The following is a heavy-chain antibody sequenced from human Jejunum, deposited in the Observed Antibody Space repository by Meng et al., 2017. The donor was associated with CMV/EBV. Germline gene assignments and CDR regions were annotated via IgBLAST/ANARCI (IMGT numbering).Heavy chain of an antibody. CDR2: IYYSGAT. V-gene: IGHV4-59*01. CDR1: AGSINDYY. CDR3: ARDNGDYYYGMDV. D-gene: IGHD4-17*01. J-gene: IGHJ6*02. Sequence: VSAGSINDYYWSWIRQSPGKGLEWIGYIYYSGATRYNPSLESRVSISIDTSRKHFSLKMTSVTAADTAMYYCARDNGDYYYGMDVWGQGTPVTVSS.